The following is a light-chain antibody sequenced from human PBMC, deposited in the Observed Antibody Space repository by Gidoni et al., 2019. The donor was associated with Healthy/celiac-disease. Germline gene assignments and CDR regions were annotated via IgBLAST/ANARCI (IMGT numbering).Light chain of an antibody. CDR2: WAS. CDR1: QSVLYRSNNENC. V-gene: IGKV4-1*01. J-gene: IGKJ1*01. Sequence: TVMTQPPASPAVSLAVRAIINCKSRQSVLYRSNNENCSACYQQKPGQHPKLLIYWASTRESGVPDRFSGSGAGTNFTLTISSLQAEDVAVYYCQQYYSTPPWTFGQGTKVEIK. CDR3: QQYYSTPPWT.